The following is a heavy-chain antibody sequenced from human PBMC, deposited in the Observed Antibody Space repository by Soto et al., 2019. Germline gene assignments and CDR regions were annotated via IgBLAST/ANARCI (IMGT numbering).Heavy chain of an antibody. CDR2: LSPIVHTA. CDR1: GGTFRSNG. CDR3: AMITMIHSFDP. J-gene: IGHJ5*02. Sequence: QVQLVQSGAEVKKPGSSVKVSCKASGGTFRSNGISWVRQAPGQGLEWLGGLSPIVHTASYAQTCRGRATITADESTTTAYMELSSLSSEDTAVYYCAMITMIHSFDPWGQGTLVTVSS. V-gene: IGHV1-69*01. D-gene: IGHD3-22*01.